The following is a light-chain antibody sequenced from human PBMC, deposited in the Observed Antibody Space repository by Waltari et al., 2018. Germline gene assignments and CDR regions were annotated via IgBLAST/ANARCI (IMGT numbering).Light chain of an antibody. CDR3: SSYGGSNNLV. CDR2: EVN. CDR1: STDVGGHHY. Sequence: QSALTQPPSASGSPGPSVTISCTGTSTDVGGHHYVSWYQHHPGKAPKAMIYEVNKRPSGVPDRFSGSKSGNTASLTVSGVQAEDEADYYCSSYGGSNNLVFGGGTKLTVL. V-gene: IGLV2-8*01. J-gene: IGLJ3*02.